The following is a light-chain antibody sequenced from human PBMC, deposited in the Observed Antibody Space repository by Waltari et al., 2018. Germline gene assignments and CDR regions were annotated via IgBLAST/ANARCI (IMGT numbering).Light chain of an antibody. CDR1: QDINSY. J-gene: IGKJ1*01. Sequence: VIWMTQSPSLVSASIGDSFTINCRMSQDINSYLAWFQQKPGKSPDLLIYAASILQSGVPSRFSGSGSGTDFTLTISRLQSEDFATYYCQQYYTFPRAFGQGTKVEI. CDR2: AAS. CDR3: QQYYTFPRA. V-gene: IGKV1D-8*01.